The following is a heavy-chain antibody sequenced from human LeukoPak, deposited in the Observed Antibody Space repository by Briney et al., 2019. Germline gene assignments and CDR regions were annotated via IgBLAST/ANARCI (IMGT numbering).Heavy chain of an antibody. V-gene: IGHV1-2*02. Sequence: ASVKVSCKASGYTFTGYYMHWVRQAPGQGLEWTGWINPNSGGTNYAQKLQGRVTMTTDTSTSTAYMELSSLRSEDTAVYYCARDIITMVRGVIHALDYWGQGTLATVSS. CDR2: INPNSGGT. CDR1: GYTFTGYY. D-gene: IGHD3-10*01. CDR3: ARDIITMVRGVIHALDY. J-gene: IGHJ4*02.